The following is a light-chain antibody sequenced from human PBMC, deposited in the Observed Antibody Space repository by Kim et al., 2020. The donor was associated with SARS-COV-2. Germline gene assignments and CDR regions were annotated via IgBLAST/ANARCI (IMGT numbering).Light chain of an antibody. CDR1: SSDVGYYEY. CDR2: EVS. J-gene: IGLJ2*01. V-gene: IGLV2-8*01. Sequence: GQSVTISCTGTSSDVGYYEYVSWYQQHPDKAPKLMIYEVSKRPSGVPDRFSGSKSGNTASLTVSGLQEEDEADYYCSSYAGSNNLVFGGGTQLTVL. CDR3: SSYAGSNNLV.